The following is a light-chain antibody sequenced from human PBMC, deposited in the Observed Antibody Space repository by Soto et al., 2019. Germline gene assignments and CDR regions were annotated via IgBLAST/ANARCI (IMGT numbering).Light chain of an antibody. Sequence: QSVLTQPPSVSGAPGQRVIISCTGSSSNIGAGHAVHWYQQLPGTAPRLLIHGDNNRPSGAPDRFSAPKSDTSASLAIAWLQAEDEANYYCQSYDTTLRTPLFGGGTKVTVL. V-gene: IGLV1-40*01. CDR2: GDN. J-gene: IGLJ2*01. CDR1: SSNIGAGHA. CDR3: QSYDTTLRTPL.